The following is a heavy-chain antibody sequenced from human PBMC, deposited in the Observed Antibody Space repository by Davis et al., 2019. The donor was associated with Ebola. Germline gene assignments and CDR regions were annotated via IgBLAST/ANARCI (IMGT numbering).Heavy chain of an antibody. Sequence: PSETLSLTCTVSGGSISSYYWSWIRQPPGKGLEWIGEINHSGSTNYNPSLKSRVTISVDTSKNQFSLKLSSVTAADTAVYYCARTSIAAAGTVFDYWGQGTLVTVSS. D-gene: IGHD6-13*01. CDR2: INHSGST. J-gene: IGHJ4*02. CDR1: GGSISSYY. CDR3: ARTSIAAAGTVFDY. V-gene: IGHV4-34*01.